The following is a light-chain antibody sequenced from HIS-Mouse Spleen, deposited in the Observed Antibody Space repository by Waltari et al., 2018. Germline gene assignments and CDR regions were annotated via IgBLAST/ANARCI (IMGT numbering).Light chain of an antibody. Sequence: QSALTQPASVSGSPGQSITISCTGTSSDVGSYNLVSWYQQHPGKATKLMIYEGSKRPSGVSDRFSGSKSGNTASLTISGLQAEDEADYYCCSYAGSSTFGVFGGGTKLTVL. CDR3: CSYAGSSTFGV. CDR2: EGS. J-gene: IGLJ3*02. V-gene: IGLV2-23*03. CDR1: SSDVGSYNL.